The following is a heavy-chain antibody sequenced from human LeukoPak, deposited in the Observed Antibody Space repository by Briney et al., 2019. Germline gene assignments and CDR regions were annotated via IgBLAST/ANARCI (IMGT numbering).Heavy chain of an antibody. D-gene: IGHD2-15*01. CDR3: ARYCSAGSCYGHDAFDI. CDR2: ISSSGSTI. Sequence: PGGSLRLSCAASGFTFSSYEMNWVRQAPGKGLEWVSYISSSGSTIYYADSVKGRFTISRDNAKNSLYLQMNSLRAEDTAVYYCARYCSAGSCYGHDAFDIWGQGTMVTVSS. V-gene: IGHV3-48*03. J-gene: IGHJ3*02. CDR1: GFTFSSYE.